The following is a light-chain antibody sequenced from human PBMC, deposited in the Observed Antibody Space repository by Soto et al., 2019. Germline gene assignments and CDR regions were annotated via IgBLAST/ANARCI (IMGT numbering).Light chain of an antibody. J-gene: IGLJ1*01. Sequence: QSVLTQPASWSGSPVQSSPISCTSTSSDVVGYNYVSWYQHHPGKAPKLIIYDVSNRPSGVSIRFSGSKSDNTASLTISGLQPEDEADYHCSSYTTSNTRQIVFGTGTKVTVL. CDR3: SSYTTSNTRQIV. V-gene: IGLV2-14*03. CDR1: SSDVVGYNY. CDR2: DVS.